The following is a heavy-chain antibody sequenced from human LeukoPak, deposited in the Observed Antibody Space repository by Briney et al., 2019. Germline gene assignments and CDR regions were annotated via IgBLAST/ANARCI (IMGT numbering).Heavy chain of an antibody. J-gene: IGHJ4*02. V-gene: IGHV1-46*01. Sequence: GASVKVSCKASGYTFTSYYMHWVRQAPGQGLEWMGIINPSGGSTSYAQKFQGRVTMTTDTSTSTAYMELRSLRSDDTAVYYCARDLRRISSGWYPPDYWGQGTLVTVSS. CDR1: GYTFTSYY. CDR2: INPSGGST. CDR3: ARDLRRISSGWYPPDY. D-gene: IGHD6-19*01.